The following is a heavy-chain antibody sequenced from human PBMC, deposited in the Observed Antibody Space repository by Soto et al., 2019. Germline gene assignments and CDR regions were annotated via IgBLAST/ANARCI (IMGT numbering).Heavy chain of an antibody. J-gene: IGHJ5*02. CDR1: GYNFASSW. CDR3: ARQWGTVISDP. D-gene: IGHD4-17*01. V-gene: IGHV5-10-1*01. CDR2: IDPSDSYT. Sequence: GGSLKISCKGSGYNFASSWIGWVRQMPGKGLEWMGRIDPSDSYTNYSPSFQGHVTISADKSISTAYLQWSSLKASDTAMYYCARQWGTVISDPWGQGTLVTVSS.